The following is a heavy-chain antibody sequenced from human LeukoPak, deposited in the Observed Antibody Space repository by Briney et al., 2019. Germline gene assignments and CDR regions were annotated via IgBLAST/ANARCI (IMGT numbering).Heavy chain of an antibody. V-gene: IGHV3-11*05. CDR1: GFTFSGSA. CDR3: SRDPRLVDY. D-gene: IGHD2-15*01. Sequence: SGGSLRLSCAASGFTFSGSAMSWVRQAPGRGLEWLSYISGDSSDTNYADSVKGRFTISRDNAKNSLYLQMNSLRAEDTAVYYCSRDPRLVDYWGQGTLVAVSS. CDR2: ISGDSSDT. J-gene: IGHJ4*02.